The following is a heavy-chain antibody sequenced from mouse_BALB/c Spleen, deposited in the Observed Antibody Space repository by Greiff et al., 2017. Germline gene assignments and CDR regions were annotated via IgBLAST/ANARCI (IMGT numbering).Heavy chain of an antibody. Sequence: VQLQQSGAELAKPGASVKMSCKASGYTFTSYWMHWVKQRPGQGLEWIGYINPSTGYTEYNQKFKDKATLTADKSSSTAYMQLSSLTSEDSAVNYCARSLNWDVWFAYWGQGTLVTVSA. CDR1: GYTFTSYW. V-gene: IGHV1-7*01. CDR2: INPSTGYT. D-gene: IGHD4-1*01. J-gene: IGHJ3*01. CDR3: ARSLNWDVWFAY.